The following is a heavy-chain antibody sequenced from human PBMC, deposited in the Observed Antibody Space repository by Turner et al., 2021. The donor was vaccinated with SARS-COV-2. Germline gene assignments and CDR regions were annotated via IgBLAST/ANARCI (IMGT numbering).Heavy chain of an antibody. D-gene: IGHD2-2*01. J-gene: IGHJ3*01. CDR1: GFTFSNYA. CDR2: TSTTGIST. CDR3: AKEWQIKYRAEHFDL. V-gene: IGHV3-23*01. Sequence: EVHLLESGGGLVQPGGSLRLSCAASGFTFSNYAMSWVRQDPGKGPEWGSTTSTTGISTDYSDSVKGRFTISRDNSKNTLYLHMNSLRAEDTALYYCAKEWQIKYRAEHFDLWGQGTMVTVSS.